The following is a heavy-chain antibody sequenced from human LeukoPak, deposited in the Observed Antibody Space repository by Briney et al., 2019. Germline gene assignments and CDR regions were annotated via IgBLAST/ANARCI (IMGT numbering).Heavy chain of an antibody. CDR1: GFTFSSYA. Sequence: GGSLRLSCAASGFTFSSYAMSWVRQAPGKGLEWVSVISGSGGNTYYADSVKGRFTISRDNSKNTLYLQMNSLRAEDTAVYYCANRINYEILTGPIEGWGQGTLVTVSS. V-gene: IGHV3-23*01. J-gene: IGHJ4*02. D-gene: IGHD3-9*01. CDR3: ANRINYEILTGPIEG. CDR2: ISGSGGNT.